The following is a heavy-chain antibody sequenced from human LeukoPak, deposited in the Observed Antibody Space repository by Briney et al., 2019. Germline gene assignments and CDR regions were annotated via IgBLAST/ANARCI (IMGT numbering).Heavy chain of an antibody. CDR1: GGSISSSLYH. Sequence: PSETLSLTCAVSGGSISSSLYHWGWIRQPPGTGLEWIGNIYYTGNTNYSPSLKSRLTISIDTSRSQFSLKLTSVTAADTAVYYCARRGGDFHTGIVFDNWGQGSLVTVSS. V-gene: IGHV4-39*07. CDR3: ARRGGDFHTGIVFDN. J-gene: IGHJ4*02. D-gene: IGHD1-14*01. CDR2: IYYTGNT.